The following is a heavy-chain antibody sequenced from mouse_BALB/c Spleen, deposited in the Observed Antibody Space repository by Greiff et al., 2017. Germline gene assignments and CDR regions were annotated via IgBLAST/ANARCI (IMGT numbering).Heavy chain of an antibody. J-gene: IGHJ2*01. CDR1: GYSITSGYY. CDR2: ISYDGSN. Sequence: EVKLMESGPGLVKPSQSLSLTCSVTGYSITSGYYWNWIRQSPGNKLEWMGYISYDGSNNYNPSLKNRISITRDTSKNQFFLKLNSVTTEDTATYYCAREIYYGNYFDYWGQGTTLTVSS. CDR3: AREIYYGNYFDY. D-gene: IGHD2-1*01. V-gene: IGHV3-6*02.